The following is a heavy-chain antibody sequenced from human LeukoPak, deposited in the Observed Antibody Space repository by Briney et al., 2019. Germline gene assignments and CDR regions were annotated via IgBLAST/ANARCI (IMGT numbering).Heavy chain of an antibody. CDR3: ARVEFDSSGYYGVHNGMDV. Sequence: GGSPRLSCAASGFTFSSFSMNWVRQAPGKGLEWVSYISSSSGTIYYADSVKGLFTISRDNAKKSLYLQMNSLGDEDTAVYYCARVEFDSSGYYGVHNGMDVWGQGTTVTVSS. CDR2: ISSSSGTI. V-gene: IGHV3-48*02. J-gene: IGHJ6*02. CDR1: GFTFSSFS. D-gene: IGHD3-22*01.